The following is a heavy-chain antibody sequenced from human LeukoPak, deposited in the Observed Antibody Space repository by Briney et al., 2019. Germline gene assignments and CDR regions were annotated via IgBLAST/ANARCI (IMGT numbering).Heavy chain of an antibody. CDR1: GFQFSRSG. D-gene: IGHD2-21*01. Sequence: GGSLRLSCAASGFQFSRSGMHWVRQAPGKGLEWVAFIRYDGTKKFYGDSVRGRFTISRDNSKNTLYLEMNSLRHEDTAVYSCARDFDDVNGDFYYIPDFWGQGTLVSVSS. J-gene: IGHJ4*02. V-gene: IGHV3-30*02. CDR2: IRYDGTKK. CDR3: ARDFDDVNGDFYYIPDF.